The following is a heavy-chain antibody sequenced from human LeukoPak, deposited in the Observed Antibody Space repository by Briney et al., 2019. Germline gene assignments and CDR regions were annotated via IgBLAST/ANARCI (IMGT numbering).Heavy chain of an antibody. CDR2: IIPIFGTA. D-gene: IGHD5-18*01. J-gene: IGHJ4*02. CDR1: GGTFSSYA. V-gene: IGHV1-69*13. CDR3: ARNTAMVTYYFDY. Sequence: SVKVSCKASGGTFSSYAISWVRQAPGQGLEWMGGIIPIFGTANYAQKFQGRVTITADESTSTAYMELSSLRSEDTAVYYCARNTAMVTYYFDYWGQGTLVTVSS.